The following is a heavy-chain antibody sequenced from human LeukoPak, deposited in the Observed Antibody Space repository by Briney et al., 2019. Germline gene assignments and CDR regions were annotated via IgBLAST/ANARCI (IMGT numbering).Heavy chain of an antibody. CDR3: ARIRDGYNDAYDI. J-gene: IGHJ3*02. Sequence: SVKVSCKASGGTFSSYAISWVRQAPGQGLEWMGGIIPIFGTANYAQKFQGRVTMTRDTSISTAYMELSSLRSEDTAVYYCARIRDGYNDAYDIWGQGTVVTVPS. CDR2: IIPIFGTA. V-gene: IGHV1-69*05. CDR1: GGTFSSYA. D-gene: IGHD5-24*01.